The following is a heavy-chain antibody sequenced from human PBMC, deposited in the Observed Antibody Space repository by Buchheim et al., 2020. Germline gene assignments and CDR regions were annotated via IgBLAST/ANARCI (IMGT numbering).Heavy chain of an antibody. CDR1: GYTFTSYN. V-gene: IGHV1-46*01. Sequence: QVHLVQSGAEVKKPGARVKVSCTASGYTFTSYNVHWVRQAPGQGLEWMGIINPGGDSASYAQKFQGRPTMTRDTPTRTVYMELSSLRSEDTAVYYCARDECRASACYSRAYYYFDFWGQGTL. J-gene: IGHJ4*02. D-gene: IGHD2/OR15-2a*01. CDR2: INPGGDSA. CDR3: ARDECRASACYSRAYYYFDF.